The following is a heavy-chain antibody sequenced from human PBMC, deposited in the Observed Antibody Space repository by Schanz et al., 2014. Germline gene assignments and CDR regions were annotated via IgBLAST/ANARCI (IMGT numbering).Heavy chain of an antibody. CDR1: GYTFTSYF. D-gene: IGHD3-9*01. CDR3: ARVQDDILTGSEYYYGMDV. J-gene: IGHJ6*02. Sequence: QVQLVQSGAEVKKPGASVKVSCKASGYTFTSYFIHWVRQAPGQGLEWMGIINLYGGSTNYAQKFQGRVTVTRDTSTSTAYMELRSLRSDDTAVYYCARVQDDILTGSEYYYGMDVWGQGTTVTVSS. CDR2: INLYGGST. V-gene: IGHV1-46*01.